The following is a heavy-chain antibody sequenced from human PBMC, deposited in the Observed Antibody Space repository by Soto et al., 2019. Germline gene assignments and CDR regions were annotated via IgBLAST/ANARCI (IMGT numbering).Heavy chain of an antibody. V-gene: IGHV1-69*13. CDR2: IIPIFGTA. CDR1: GGTFSSYA. CDR3: ARPAKTYCISTSCYDAFDI. D-gene: IGHD2-2*01. Sequence: GASVKVSCKASGGTFSSYAISWVRQAPGQGLEWMGGIIPIFGTANYAQKFQGRVTITADESTSTVYMELSSLRSEDTAVYYFARPAKTYCISTSCYDAFDIWGQGTMVTVS. J-gene: IGHJ3*02.